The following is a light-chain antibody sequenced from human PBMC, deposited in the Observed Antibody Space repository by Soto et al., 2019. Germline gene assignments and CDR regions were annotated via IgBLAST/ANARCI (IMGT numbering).Light chain of an antibody. J-gene: IGKJ4*01. V-gene: IGKV3D-20*02. Sequence: IVLTQSPGTLSLSPGERATLSCRASQTGSNSYLAWYQHKSGQAPRLLIYGVYTRATGIPDRFSGSGSGTEFTLTISSLEPEDSAVYYCQQRSIWPVFGGGTKVDIK. CDR1: QTGSNSY. CDR2: GVY. CDR3: QQRSIWPV.